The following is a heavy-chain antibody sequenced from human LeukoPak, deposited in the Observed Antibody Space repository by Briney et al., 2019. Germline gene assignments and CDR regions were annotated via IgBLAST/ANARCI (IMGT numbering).Heavy chain of an antibody. D-gene: IGHD6-13*01. CDR2: ISGSSSYI. J-gene: IGHJ5*02. CDR1: GFTFSSYS. Sequence: GGSLRLSCAASGFTFSSYSMNWVRQAPGKGLEWVSSISGSSSYIYYADSVKGRFTISRDNAKNSLHLQMSSLRAEDTAVYYCAKSSSSLFDPWGQGTLVTVSS. CDR3: AKSSSSLFDP. V-gene: IGHV3-21*01.